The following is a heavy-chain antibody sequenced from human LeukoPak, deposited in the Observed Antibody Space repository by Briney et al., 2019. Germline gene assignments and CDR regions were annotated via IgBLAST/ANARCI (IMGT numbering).Heavy chain of an antibody. Sequence: GGSLRLSCAASGFTFSSYSMNWVRQAPGKGLEWVSYISSSSSTIYYADSVKGRFTISGDNAKNSLYLQMNSLRAEDTAVYYCARSRGLGYCSSTSCYTIFGYYMDVWGKGTTVTVSS. D-gene: IGHD2-2*02. CDR3: ARSRGLGYCSSTSCYTIFGYYMDV. CDR2: ISSSSSTI. J-gene: IGHJ6*03. V-gene: IGHV3-48*04. CDR1: GFTFSSYS.